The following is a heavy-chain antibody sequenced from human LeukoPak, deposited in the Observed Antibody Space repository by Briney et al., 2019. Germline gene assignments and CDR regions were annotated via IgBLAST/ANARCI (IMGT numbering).Heavy chain of an antibody. Sequence: GGSLRLSCVASGFTFDDLGMSWVRQAPGKGLEWVSGINWNGDNTHYADSVKGRFTISRDNVKNSLYLQMNSLRAEDTAVYYCARAEYYYDSSGYYHADYWGQGTLVTVSS. V-gene: IGHV3-20*04. CDR1: GFTFDDLG. CDR3: ARAEYYYDSSGYYHADY. J-gene: IGHJ4*02. CDR2: INWNGDNT. D-gene: IGHD3-22*01.